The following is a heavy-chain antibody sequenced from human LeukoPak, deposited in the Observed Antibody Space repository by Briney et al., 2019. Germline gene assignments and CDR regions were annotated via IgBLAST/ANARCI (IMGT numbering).Heavy chain of an antibody. D-gene: IGHD1-26*01. J-gene: IGHJ4*02. V-gene: IGHV1-24*01. CDR1: GYTLTELS. CDR3: AVVGATANYFGY. CDR2: FDPEDGET. Sequence: ASVKVSCKVSGYTLTELSMHWVRQAPGKGLEWMGGFDPEDGETIYAQKFQGRVTMTEDTSTDTAYMELSSLRSEDTAVYYCAVVGATANYFGYWGQGTLVTVSS.